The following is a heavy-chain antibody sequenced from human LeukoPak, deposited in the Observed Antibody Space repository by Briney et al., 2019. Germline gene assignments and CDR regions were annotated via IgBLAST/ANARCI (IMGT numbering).Heavy chain of an antibody. J-gene: IGHJ3*02. CDR1: GFTFSTYS. D-gene: IGHD2-2*01. Sequence: GGSLRLSCAASGFTFSTYSMNWVRQAPGKGLEWVSSISSSGSYIYYADSVKGRFTISRDNAKNSLYLQMNSLRDEDTAVYYCAREGYCSSTSCPNDAFDIWGQGTMVTVSS. CDR2: ISSSGSYI. CDR3: AREGYCSSTSCPNDAFDI. V-gene: IGHV3-21*01.